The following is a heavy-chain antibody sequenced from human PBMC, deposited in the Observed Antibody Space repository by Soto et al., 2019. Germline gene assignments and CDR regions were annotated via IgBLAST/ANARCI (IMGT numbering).Heavy chain of an antibody. D-gene: IGHD1-26*01. Sequence: SETLSLTCTVSGGSISTFYWSWIRQPPGKGLEWIGYIYYSGSTNYNPSLKSRVTISVDTSKNQFSLKLSSVTAADTAVYYCAREERGSYSYPDYWSQVNLVTVSS. CDR2: IYYSGST. J-gene: IGHJ4*02. CDR3: AREERGSYSYPDY. V-gene: IGHV4-59*01. CDR1: GGSISTFY.